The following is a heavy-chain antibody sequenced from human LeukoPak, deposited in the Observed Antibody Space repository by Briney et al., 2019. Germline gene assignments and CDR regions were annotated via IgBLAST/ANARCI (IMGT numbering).Heavy chain of an antibody. CDR1: GFTVSSNY. J-gene: IGHJ6*02. CDR3: ARDGVAVAGRRPDYYYGMDV. CDR2: IYTSGRT. Sequence: GGSLRLSCAASGFTVSSNYMNWVRQAPGKGLEWVSVIYTSGRTYYADSVKGRFTISRDNSKNTVYLQMNSLRAEDTAVYYCARDGVAVAGRRPDYYYGMDVWAKGPRSPSP. V-gene: IGHV3-53*01. D-gene: IGHD2-21*01.